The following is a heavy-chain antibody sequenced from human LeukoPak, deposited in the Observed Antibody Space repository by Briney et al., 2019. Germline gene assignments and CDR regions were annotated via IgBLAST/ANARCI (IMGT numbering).Heavy chain of an antibody. CDR2: IWYGGGNK. V-gene: IGHV3-33*01. D-gene: IGHD1-1*01. CDR3: ARGTPGGYEGDY. J-gene: IGHJ4*02. CDR1: GFTFSSYG. Sequence: GGSLRLSCAASGFTFSSYGMHWVRQAPGKGLEWVAVIWYGGGNKYYADSVKGRFTISRDNSKNTLYLQMNSLRAEDTAVYYCARGTPGGYEGDYWGQGTLVTVSS.